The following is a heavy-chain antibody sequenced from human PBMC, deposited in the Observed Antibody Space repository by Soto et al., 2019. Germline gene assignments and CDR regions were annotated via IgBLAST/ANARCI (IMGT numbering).Heavy chain of an antibody. CDR2: IKSKTDGGTT. D-gene: IGHD5-18*01. J-gene: IGHJ4*02. Sequence: PGGSLRLSCAASGFTFSNAWMNWGRQAPGKGLEWVGRIKSKTDGGTTDYAAPVKGRFTISRDDSKNTLYLQMNSLKTEDTAVYYCAKDRWEAYSYGFYFDYWGQGTLVTVSS. CDR1: GFTFSNAW. V-gene: IGHV3-15*07. CDR3: AKDRWEAYSYGFYFDY.